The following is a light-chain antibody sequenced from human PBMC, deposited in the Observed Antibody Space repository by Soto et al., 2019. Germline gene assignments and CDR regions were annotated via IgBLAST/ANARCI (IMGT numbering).Light chain of an antibody. CDR1: SSDVGGYNY. CDR3: SSYTSSITYV. V-gene: IGLV2-14*01. CDR2: AVS. Sequence: QSALTQPASVSGSPGQSITISCTGTSSDVGGYNYVSWYQQHPGKAPKLMIFAVSNRPSGVSNRFSGSKSGNTASLTISGLQAADEADYYCSSYTSSITYVFGTGTKVT. J-gene: IGLJ1*01.